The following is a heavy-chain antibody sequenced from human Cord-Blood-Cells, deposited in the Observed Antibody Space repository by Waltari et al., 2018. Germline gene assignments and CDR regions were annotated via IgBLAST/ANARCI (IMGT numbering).Heavy chain of an antibody. Sequence: QVQLVQSGAEVKKPGASVKVSCKASGYTFTGYYMLWVRQAPGQGLEWMGWINPNSGGTNYAQKFQGWVTMTRDTSISTAYMELSRLRSDDTAVYYCARAPIVVVPAAINWFDPWGQGTLVTVSS. CDR3: ARAPIVVVPAAINWFDP. V-gene: IGHV1-2*04. CDR2: INPNSGGT. J-gene: IGHJ5*02. CDR1: GYTFTGYY. D-gene: IGHD2-2*01.